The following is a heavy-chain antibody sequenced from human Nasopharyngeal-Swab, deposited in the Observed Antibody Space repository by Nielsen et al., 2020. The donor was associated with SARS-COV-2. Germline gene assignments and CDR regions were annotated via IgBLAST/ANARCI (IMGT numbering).Heavy chain of an antibody. J-gene: IGHJ4*02. D-gene: IGHD6-19*01. CDR2: INYSGST. Sequence: SETLSLTCTVSGGSISSSSYYWGWIRQPPGKGLEWIGSINYSGSTYYNPSLKSRVTISVDTSKNQFSLKLSSVTAADTAVYYCARRGIAVAGSFDYWGQGTLVTVSS. CDR3: ARRGIAVAGSFDY. CDR1: GGSISSSSYY. V-gene: IGHV4-39*01.